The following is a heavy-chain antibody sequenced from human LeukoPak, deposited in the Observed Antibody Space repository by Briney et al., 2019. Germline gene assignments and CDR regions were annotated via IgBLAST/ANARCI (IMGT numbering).Heavy chain of an antibody. V-gene: IGHV4-4*02. CDR2: IYHSGST. CDR3: ARDHRSGSYSGWYFDL. J-gene: IGHJ2*01. D-gene: IGHD3-10*01. CDR1: GFTFSSYSM. Sequence: GSLRLSCAASGFTFSSYSMSWVRQPPGKGLEWIGEIYHSGSTNYNPSLKSRVTISVDKSKNQFPLKLSSVTAADTAVYYCARDHRSGSYSGWYFDLWGRGTLVTVSS.